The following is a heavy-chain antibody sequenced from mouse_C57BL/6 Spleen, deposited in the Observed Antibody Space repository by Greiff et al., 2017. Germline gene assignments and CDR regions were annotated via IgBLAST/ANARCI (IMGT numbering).Heavy chain of an antibody. CDR2: INPSTGGT. CDR3: ARRYSNYGGYAMDY. D-gene: IGHD2-5*01. Sequence: EVQLQQSGPELVKPGASVKISCKASGYSFTGYYMNWVKQSPEKSLEWIGEINPSTGGTTYNQKFKAKATLTVDKSSSTAYMQLKSLTSEDSAVYYCARRYSNYGGYAMDYWGQGTSVTVSS. CDR1: GYSFTGYY. J-gene: IGHJ4*01. V-gene: IGHV1-42*01.